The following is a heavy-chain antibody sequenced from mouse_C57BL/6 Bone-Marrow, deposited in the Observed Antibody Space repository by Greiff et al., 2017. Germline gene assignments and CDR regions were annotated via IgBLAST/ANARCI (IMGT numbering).Heavy chain of an antibody. CDR3: AARRGYGGY. Sequence: VQLQQSGAELARPGASVKLSCKASGYTFTSYGISWVKQRTGQGLEWIGEIYPRSGNTYYNEKFKGKATLTADKSSSTAYMELRSLTSEDSAVYFCAARRGYGGYWGQGTTLTVSS. V-gene: IGHV1-81*01. CDR1: GYTFTSYG. CDR2: IYPRSGNT. D-gene: IGHD1-1*02. J-gene: IGHJ2*01.